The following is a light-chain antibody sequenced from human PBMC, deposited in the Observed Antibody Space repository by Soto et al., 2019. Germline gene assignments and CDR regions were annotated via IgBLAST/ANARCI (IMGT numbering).Light chain of an antibody. CDR3: QQYDSSPRT. V-gene: IGKV3-20*01. CDR2: GPS. J-gene: IGKJ1*01. CDR1: QSISSSY. Sequence: EIVLTQSPGTLSLSPGERATLSCRASQSISSSYLACYQQKPGQAPRLLIYGPSSRATGIPDRFSGSGSRRDFTLTINRLEPEDFTVYYCQQYDSSPRTFGQWAKVDIK.